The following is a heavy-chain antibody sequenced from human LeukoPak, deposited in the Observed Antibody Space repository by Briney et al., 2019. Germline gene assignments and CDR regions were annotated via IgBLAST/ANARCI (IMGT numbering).Heavy chain of an antibody. D-gene: IGHD5-18*01. J-gene: IGHJ4*02. CDR2: ISGSGGST. CDR1: GFTFSSYA. CDR3: AKDTYSYGPTANFDY. Sequence: PGGSLRLSCAASGFTFSSYAMSWVRQAPGKGLEWVSAISGSGGSTYYADSVKGRFTISRDNSKSTLYLQMNSLRAEDTAVYYCAKDTYSYGPTANFDYWGQGTLVTVSS. V-gene: IGHV3-23*01.